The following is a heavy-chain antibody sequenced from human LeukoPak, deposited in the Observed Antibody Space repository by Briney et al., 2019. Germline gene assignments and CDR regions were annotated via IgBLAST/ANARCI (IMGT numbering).Heavy chain of an antibody. V-gene: IGHV4-38-2*02. J-gene: IGHJ4*02. D-gene: IGHD4-17*01. CDR2: IYHSGST. CDR3: AREPPATNFYPTLFDY. CDR1: GYSISSGYY. Sequence: PSETLSLTCTMSGYSISSGYYWGWIRQPPGKGLEWIGSIYHSGSTYYNPSLKSRVTISVDTSKNQFSLKLSSVTAADTAVYYCAREPPATNFYPTLFDYWGQGTLVTVSS.